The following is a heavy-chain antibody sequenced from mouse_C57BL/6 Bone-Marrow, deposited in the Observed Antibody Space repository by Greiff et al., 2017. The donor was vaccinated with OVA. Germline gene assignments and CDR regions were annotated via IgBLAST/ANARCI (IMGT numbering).Heavy chain of an antibody. CDR1: GYTFTSYW. J-gene: IGHJ2*01. D-gene: IGHD1-1*01. Sequence: QVQLQQPGAELVKPGASVKLSCKASGYTFTSYWMHWVKQRPGRGLEWIGRIDPNGGGTKYNEKFKSKATLTVDKPSSTAYMQLSSLTSEDSAVYYCSSSGIITTVVDYWGQGTTLTVSS. CDR3: SSSGIITTVVDY. V-gene: IGHV1-72*01. CDR2: IDPNGGGT.